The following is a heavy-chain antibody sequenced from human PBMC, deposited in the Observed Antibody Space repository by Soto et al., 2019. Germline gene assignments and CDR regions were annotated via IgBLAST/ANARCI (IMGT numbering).Heavy chain of an antibody. J-gene: IGHJ3*01. CDR1: GFTFSSYT. CDR2: ISGRSAHI. CDR3: AAEDDDAFDF. Sequence: EVQLVESGGGLVKPGGSLRLSCAASGFTFSSYTMNWVRQAPGKGLEWVSSISGRSAHISYADSVRGRFSMSRDNAKNSLFLQMNSLRGDDTGVYYCAAEDDDAFDFWGQGTMVIVSS. V-gene: IGHV3-21*01.